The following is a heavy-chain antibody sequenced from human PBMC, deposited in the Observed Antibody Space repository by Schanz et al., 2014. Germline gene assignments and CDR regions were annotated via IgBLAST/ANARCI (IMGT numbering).Heavy chain of an antibody. V-gene: IGHV4-4*07. D-gene: IGHD3-3*01. CDR3: ARDRGYDFSFDP. CDR1: GGSISSFY. CDR2: IYTSGST. J-gene: IGHJ5*02. Sequence: QLQLHASGPGLVRPSDTLSLTCSGSGGSISSFYWGWIRQPAGKGLEWIGRIYTSGSTNYNPSLKSRVTMSLDTSKNQFSLKLSSVTAADTAVYYCARDRGYDFSFDPWGQGTLVTVSS.